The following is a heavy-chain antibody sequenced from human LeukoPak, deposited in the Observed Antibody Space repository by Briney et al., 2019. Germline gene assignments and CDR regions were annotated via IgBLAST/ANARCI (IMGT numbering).Heavy chain of an antibody. Sequence: GGSLRLSCAASGFTFSDYYMSWIRQAPGKGLEWVSYISSSGSTIYYADSVKGRFTISRDNAKNSLYLQMNSLRAEDTAVYYCARVGYSGYENAYDIWGQGTMVTVSS. J-gene: IGHJ3*02. CDR2: ISSSGSTI. CDR1: GFTFSDYY. CDR3: ARVGYSGYENAYDI. D-gene: IGHD5-12*01. V-gene: IGHV3-11*04.